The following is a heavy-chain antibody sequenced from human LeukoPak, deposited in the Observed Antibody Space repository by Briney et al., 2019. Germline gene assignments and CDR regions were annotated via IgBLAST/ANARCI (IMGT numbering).Heavy chain of an antibody. V-gene: IGHV1-46*01. CDR3: ARDVAKRNYYYYYMDV. CDR2: INPSGGST. CDR1: GYTLTELS. Sequence: ASVKVSCKVSGYTLTELSMHWVRQAPGQGLEWMGIINPSGGSTSYAQKFQGRVTMTRDTSTSTVYMELSSLRSEDTAVYYCARDVAKRNYYYYYMDVWGKGTTVTISS. J-gene: IGHJ6*03.